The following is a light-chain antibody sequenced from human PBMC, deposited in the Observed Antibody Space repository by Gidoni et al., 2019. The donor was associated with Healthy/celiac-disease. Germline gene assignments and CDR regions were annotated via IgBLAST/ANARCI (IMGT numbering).Light chain of an antibody. CDR3: QQSYSTRWT. V-gene: IGKV1-39*01. J-gene: IGKJ1*01. CDR1: QRISSY. CDR2: ASS. Sequence: DIQMTQSPSSLSASVGDRVTITCRASQRISSYLNWYQQKPGKAPKLLIYASSILQSGVPSRFSGSGSGTDFTLTISSLQPEDFATYYCQQSYSTRWTFGQGTKVEIK.